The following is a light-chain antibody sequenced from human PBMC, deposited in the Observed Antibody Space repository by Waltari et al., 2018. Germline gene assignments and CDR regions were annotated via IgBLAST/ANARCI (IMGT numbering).Light chain of an antibody. Sequence: EAVMTQSPLSLPVTLGQPASISCRSSQSLVHSDGNTYLNWFQQRPGQSPRRLIYKVSNRDSGVPDRFSGSGSGTDFTLKISRVEAEDVGVYYCMQGTHWPPITFGQGTRLEIK. CDR1: QSLVHSDGNTY. V-gene: IGKV2-30*02. J-gene: IGKJ5*01. CDR2: KVS. CDR3: MQGTHWPPIT.